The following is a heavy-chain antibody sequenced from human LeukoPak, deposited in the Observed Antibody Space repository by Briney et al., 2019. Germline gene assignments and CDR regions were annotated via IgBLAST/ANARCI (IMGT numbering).Heavy chain of an antibody. CDR2: IYPGDSDT. CDR1: GFTFTSYW. D-gene: IGHD6-19*01. J-gene: IGHJ4*02. Sequence: GESLKISCKISGFTFTSYWIGWVRQMPGKGLEWMGIIYPGDSDTRYSPSFQGQVTISADKSISTAYLQWSSLKASDTAMYYCARSRLPGQWSLLDYWGQGTLVTVSS. V-gene: IGHV5-51*01. CDR3: ARSRLPGQWSLLDY.